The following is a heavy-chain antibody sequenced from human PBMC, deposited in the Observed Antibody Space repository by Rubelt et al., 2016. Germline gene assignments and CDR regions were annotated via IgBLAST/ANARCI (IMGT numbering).Heavy chain of an antibody. CDR2: IYYSGST. D-gene: IGHD3-22*01. CDR1: GGSISSYY. CDR3: ARSRVVVVTRGWFDP. J-gene: IGHJ5*02. Sequence: VQLQESGPGLVKPSETLSLTCTVSGGSISSYYWSWIRQPPGKGLEWIGYIYYSGSTNYNPSLKSRVTISVDTSKNQFSLKLSSVTAADTAVYYCARSRVVVVTRGWFDPWGQGTLVTVSS. V-gene: IGHV4-59*08.